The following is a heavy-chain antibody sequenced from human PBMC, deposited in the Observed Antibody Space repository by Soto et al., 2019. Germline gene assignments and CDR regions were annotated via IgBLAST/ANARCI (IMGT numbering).Heavy chain of an antibody. D-gene: IGHD5-12*01. CDR1: GWSFSGYY. J-gene: IGHJ4*02. Sequence: SETLSLTCAVYGWSFSGYYWILIRQPPGKGLEWIGEINHSGSTNYNPSLKSRVTISVDTSKNQFSLKLSSVTAADTAVYYCAIFRDPPKRFRSRIVDTDYWGQGTLVTVSS. V-gene: IGHV4-34*01. CDR3: AIFRDPPKRFRSRIVDTDY. CDR2: INHSGST.